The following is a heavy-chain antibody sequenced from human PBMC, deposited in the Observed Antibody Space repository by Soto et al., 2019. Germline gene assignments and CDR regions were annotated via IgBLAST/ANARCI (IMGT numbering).Heavy chain of an antibody. CDR3: ARDYWESDYYGSGSYYFIFDY. J-gene: IGHJ4*02. D-gene: IGHD3-10*01. CDR1: GFTFSSYA. Sequence: GGSLRLSCAASGFTFSSYAMHWVRQAPGKGLEWVAVISYDGSNKYYADSVKGRFTISRDNSKNTLYLQMNSLRAEDTAVYYCARDYWESDYYGSGSYYFIFDYWGQGTLVTVSS. CDR2: ISYDGSNK. V-gene: IGHV3-30-3*01.